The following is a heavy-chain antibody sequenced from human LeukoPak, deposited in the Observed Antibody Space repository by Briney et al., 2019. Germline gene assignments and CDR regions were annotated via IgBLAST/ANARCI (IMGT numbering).Heavy chain of an antibody. Sequence: GGSLRLSCAASGFTFSSYAMSWVRQAPGKGLEWVSAISGSGGSTYYADSVKGRFTISRDNSKNTPYLQMNRLRADDTAVYYCAKDVRNSFAAYGMDVWGQGTTVTVSS. D-gene: IGHD2-21*01. CDR1: GFTFSSYA. CDR3: AKDVRNSFAAYGMDV. V-gene: IGHV3-23*01. CDR2: ISGSGGST. J-gene: IGHJ6*02.